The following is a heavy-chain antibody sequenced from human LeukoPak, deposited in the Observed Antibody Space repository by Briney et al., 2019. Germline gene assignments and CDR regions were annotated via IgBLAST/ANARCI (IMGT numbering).Heavy chain of an antibody. CDR2: LYYTGST. Sequence: PSETLSLTCTVSGGSVTNYYWGWIRQPPGKGLEWIGYLYYTGSTNYNPSLKSRVTISADMSKNQFSLKLRSMTAADTAVYYCARHGSGYSSVFDYWGQGTLVTVSA. CDR1: GGSVTNYY. V-gene: IGHV4-59*08. D-gene: IGHD6-19*01. J-gene: IGHJ4*02. CDR3: ARHGSGYSSVFDY.